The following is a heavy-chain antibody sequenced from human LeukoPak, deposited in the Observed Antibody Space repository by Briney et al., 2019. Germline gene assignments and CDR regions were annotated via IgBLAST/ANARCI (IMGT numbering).Heavy chain of an antibody. CDR3: AKDTTPPKAGFDP. Sequence: GGSLRLSCAASGFTFSSYGMHWVRRAPGKGLEWVAFIRYDGSNKYYADSVKGRFTISRDNSKNTLYLQMNSLRAEDTAVYYCAKDTTPPKAGFDPWGQGTLVTVSS. J-gene: IGHJ5*02. CDR2: IRYDGSNK. D-gene: IGHD1-14*01. CDR1: GFTFSSYG. V-gene: IGHV3-30*02.